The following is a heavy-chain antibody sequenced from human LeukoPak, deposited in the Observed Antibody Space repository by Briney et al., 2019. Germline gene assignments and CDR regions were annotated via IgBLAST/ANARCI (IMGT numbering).Heavy chain of an antibody. J-gene: IGHJ3*02. Sequence: SETLSLTCTVSGGSISSYYWSSIRQPAGKGLEWVGRIYTSGSTNYNPSLKSRVTMSVDTSKNQFSLKLSSVTAADTAVYYCAREGFWSGYYDDAFDIWGQGTMVTVSS. CDR3: AREGFWSGYYDDAFDI. CDR1: GGSISSYY. V-gene: IGHV4-4*07. CDR2: IYTSGST. D-gene: IGHD3-3*01.